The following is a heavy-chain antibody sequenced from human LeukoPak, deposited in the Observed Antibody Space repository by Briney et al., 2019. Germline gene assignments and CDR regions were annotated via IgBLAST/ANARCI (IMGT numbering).Heavy chain of an antibody. CDR2: IKSKTDGGTI. J-gene: IGHJ4*02. V-gene: IGHV3-15*01. Sequence: GGSLRLSCAASGFTFSNAWISWVRQAPGKRLEWAGRIKSKTDGGTIDYAAPVKGRFTISRDDSKNTLYLQMNSLETEDTAVYYCATDLHDYGDYIRLNWGQGTLVTVSS. CDR3: ATDLHDYGDYIRLN. D-gene: IGHD4-17*01. CDR1: GFTFSNAW.